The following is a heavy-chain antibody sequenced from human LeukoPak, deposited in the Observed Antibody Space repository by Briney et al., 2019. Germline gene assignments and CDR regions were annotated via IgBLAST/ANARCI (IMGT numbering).Heavy chain of an antibody. CDR1: GFTFSSYA. D-gene: IGHD3-10*01. CDR3: VKDLVRGVTGYYYYYGMDV. CDR2: ISSNGGST. V-gene: IGHV3-64D*06. Sequence: TGGSLRLSCSASGFTFSSYAMHWVRQAPGKGLEYVSAISSNGGSTYYADSVKGRFTISRDNSKNTLYLQMSSLRAEDTAVYYCVKDLVRGVTGYYYYYGMDVWGQGTTVTVSS. J-gene: IGHJ6*02.